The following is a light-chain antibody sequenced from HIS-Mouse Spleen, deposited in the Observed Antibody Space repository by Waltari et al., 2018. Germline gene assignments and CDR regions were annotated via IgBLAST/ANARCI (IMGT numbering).Light chain of an antibody. Sequence: QSVLTQPPSASGTPGQRVTISCSGSSSNIGSNYVYCYQQLPGTAPKLLIHRNNQRPSGVPDRFSGSKSGTSASLAISGLRSEDEADYYCAAWDDSLSGPVFGGGTKLTVL. CDR1: SSNIGSNY. CDR3: AAWDDSLSGPV. J-gene: IGLJ3*02. CDR2: RNN. V-gene: IGLV1-47*01.